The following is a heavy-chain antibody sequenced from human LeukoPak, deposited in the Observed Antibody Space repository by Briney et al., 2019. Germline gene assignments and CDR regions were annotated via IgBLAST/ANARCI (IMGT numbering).Heavy chain of an antibody. CDR2: IIPVLNIP. D-gene: IGHD3-3*01. J-gene: IGHJ4*02. Sequence: SVKVSCKSSGYTFTGYYMHWVRQAPGQGLEWMGRIIPVLNIPNYAQNFQGRVTITADKSTSTAYMELSSLRSEDTAVYYCARGGPLGVVTHHFDFWGQGTLVTVSS. CDR3: ARGGPLGVVTHHFDF. CDR1: GYTFTGYY. V-gene: IGHV1-69*04.